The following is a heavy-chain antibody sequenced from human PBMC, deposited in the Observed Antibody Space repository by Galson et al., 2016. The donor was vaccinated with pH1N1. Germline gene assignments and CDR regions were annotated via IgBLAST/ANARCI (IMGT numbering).Heavy chain of an antibody. CDR1: GFTLSSYW. J-gene: IGHJ4*02. V-gene: IGHV3-23*01. CDR2: MSGGGAGT. Sequence: SLRLSCAASGFTLSSYWMSWVRQSPGKGLEWVAIMSGGGAGTYSADSVKGRFTISRDNSKNTLYLQMHSLRADDTAVYYCVKDDSSGLYYGRPDYWGQGTLVTVSS. D-gene: IGHD3-22*01. CDR3: VKDDSSGLYYGRPDY.